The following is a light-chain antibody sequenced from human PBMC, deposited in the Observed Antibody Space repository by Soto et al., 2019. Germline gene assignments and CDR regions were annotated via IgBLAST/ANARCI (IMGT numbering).Light chain of an antibody. V-gene: IGKV1-33*01. CDR2: EAS. J-gene: IGKJ5*01. CDR1: QDISNY. CDR3: QQYDNLPIT. Sequence: DIQMTQSPSSLSASVGDRVTITCQASQDISNYLNWYQQKPGKAPKLLIYEASNLEKGGPSMFSGSGSGTDFTFTISSLKPEDIATYYCQQYDNLPITFGQGTRLEIK.